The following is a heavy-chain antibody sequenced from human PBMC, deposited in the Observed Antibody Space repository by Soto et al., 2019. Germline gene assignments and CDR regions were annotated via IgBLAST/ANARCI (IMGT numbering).Heavy chain of an antibody. CDR1: GVSVSSDNW. Sequence: QMQLQESGPGLVKPSGTLSLACALSGVSVSSDNWWSWVRQPPGKGLEWIGEIFHGVTTNYNPSLKSRVTISVDRSRDQFSLTLTSVTAADTAIYYCVKNGWYSADVWGQGTKVIVSS. CDR3: VKNGWYSADV. J-gene: IGHJ3*01. CDR2: IFHGVTT. D-gene: IGHD6-19*01. V-gene: IGHV4-4*02.